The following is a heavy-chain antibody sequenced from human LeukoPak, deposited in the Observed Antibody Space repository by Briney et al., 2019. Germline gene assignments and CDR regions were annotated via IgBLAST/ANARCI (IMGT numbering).Heavy chain of an antibody. CDR2: FDPEDGET. J-gene: IGHJ5*02. D-gene: IGHD6-13*01. V-gene: IGHV1-24*01. Sequence: ASVKVSCKVSGYTLTELSMHWVRQAPGKGLEWMGGFDPEDGETIYAQKFQGRVTMTEDTSTDTAYMELSSLRSEDTAVYHCATDWGSRGRSWLFDPWGQGTLVTVSS. CDR3: ATDWGSRGRSWLFDP. CDR1: GYTLTELS.